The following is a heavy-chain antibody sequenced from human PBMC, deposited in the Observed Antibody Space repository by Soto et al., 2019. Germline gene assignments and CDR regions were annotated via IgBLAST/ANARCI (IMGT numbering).Heavy chain of an antibody. D-gene: IGHD6-19*01. J-gene: IGHJ4*02. CDR2: IWYDGSRR. CDR1: GFSFSSYA. CDR3: ARDSHAAVDGTWHYFDY. Sequence: QVQLVESGGGVVQPGRSLRLSCAASGFSFSSYAMHWVRQAPGKGLEWVAIIWYDGSRRYYGDSVKGRFTISRDDSENTLSLEMNSLRAEDTAVYYCARDSHAAVDGTWHYFDYWGQGALVTVSS. V-gene: IGHV3-33*01.